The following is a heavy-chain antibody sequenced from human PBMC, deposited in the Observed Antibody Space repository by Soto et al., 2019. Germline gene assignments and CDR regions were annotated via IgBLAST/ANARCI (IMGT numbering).Heavy chain of an antibody. CDR3: ARDLGGGISAP. J-gene: IGHJ5*02. CDR1: GYTFTSYG. D-gene: IGHD6-13*01. CDR2: INAYNGNT. Sequence: ASVKVSCKASGYTFTSYGISWVRQAPGQGLEWMGWINAYNGNTKYAQELQGRVTMTTDTSTSTAYMELRSLRSDDTAVYYCARDLGGGISAPWGQGTLVTVSS. V-gene: IGHV1-18*01.